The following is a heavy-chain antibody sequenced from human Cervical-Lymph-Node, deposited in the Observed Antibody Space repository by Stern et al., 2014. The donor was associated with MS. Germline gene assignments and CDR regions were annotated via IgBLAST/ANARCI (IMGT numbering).Heavy chain of an antibody. D-gene: IGHD5/OR15-5a*01. V-gene: IGHV1-46*01. CDR2: VNANGGSA. Sequence: QDQFVQSGAQVKKPGASVKVSCKGSGYTFIRYYIHWVRQPPGQGLEWMGIVNANGGSARYAQKFQGRVTMASDTSTSTVSMELSSLRSEDTAVYYCATLYDSSGNYGMEVWGQGTAVIVSS. CDR1: GYTFIRYY. CDR3: ATLYDSSGNYGMEV. J-gene: IGHJ6*02.